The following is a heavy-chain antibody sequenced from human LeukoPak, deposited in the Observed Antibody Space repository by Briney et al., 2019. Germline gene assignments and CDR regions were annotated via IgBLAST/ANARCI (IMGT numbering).Heavy chain of an antibody. Sequence: SETLSLTCTVSGGSISTYYWGWIRQPPGRGLEWIGSIYYSGSSYSNPSLKSRVTISVDTPKNQFSLKVTSVTAADTAVYYCARDAESDTGDFLYFDYWGQGTLVTVSS. CDR1: GGSISTYY. V-gene: IGHV4-39*07. J-gene: IGHJ4*02. D-gene: IGHD4-17*01. CDR2: IYYSGSS. CDR3: ARDAESDTGDFLYFDY.